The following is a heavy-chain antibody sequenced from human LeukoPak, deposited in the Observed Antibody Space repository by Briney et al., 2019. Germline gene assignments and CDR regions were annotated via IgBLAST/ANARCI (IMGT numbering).Heavy chain of an antibody. J-gene: IGHJ4*02. Sequence: GGSLRLSCAASGFTFSSYGMHWVRQAPGKGLEWVAFIRYDGSNKYYADSVKGRFTISRDNSKNTLYLQMNSLRAEDTAVYYCARLGYDYVWGSYRHFDYWGQGTLVTVSS. CDR3: ARLGYDYVWGSYRHFDY. CDR1: GFTFSSYG. V-gene: IGHV3-33*08. D-gene: IGHD3-16*02. CDR2: IRYDGSNK.